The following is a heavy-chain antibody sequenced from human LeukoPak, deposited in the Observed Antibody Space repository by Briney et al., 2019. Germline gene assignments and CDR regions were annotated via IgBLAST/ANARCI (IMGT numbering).Heavy chain of an antibody. D-gene: IGHD3-9*01. V-gene: IGHV4-61*02. Sequence: SETLSLTCTVSGGSISSGSYYWSWIRQPAGKGLEWIGRIYTSGSTNYNPSLKSRVTISVDTSKNQFSLKLSSVTAADTAVYYCARVVSDYDILTGYHPNWFDPWGQGTLVTVSS. CDR3: ARVVSDYDILTGYHPNWFDP. J-gene: IGHJ5*02. CDR1: GGSISSGSYY. CDR2: IYTSGST.